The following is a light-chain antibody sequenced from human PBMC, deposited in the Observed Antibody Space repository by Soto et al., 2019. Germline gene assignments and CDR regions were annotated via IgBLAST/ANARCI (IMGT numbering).Light chain of an antibody. V-gene: IGLV1-40*01. CDR1: SSNIGPDYD. CDR2: GNN. Sequence: QSVLTQPPSVSGAPGQRVTISCTGSSSNIGPDYDVHWYQQLPGTAPKLLFYGNNNRPSAVPDRFSASKSGTSASLAITGLQAEDEADYYCQSFDSSLSGYVFGTGTKVTVL. J-gene: IGLJ1*01. CDR3: QSFDSSLSGYV.